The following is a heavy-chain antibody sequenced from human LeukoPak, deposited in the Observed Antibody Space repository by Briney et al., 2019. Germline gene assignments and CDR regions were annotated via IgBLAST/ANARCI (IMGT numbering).Heavy chain of an antibody. Sequence: SETLSLTCAVYGGSFSGYYWSWIRQPPGKGLEWIGEINHSGSTNYNPSLKSRVTISVDKSKNQFSLKLSSVTAADTAVYYCARVSSAATNYYFDYWGQGTLVTVSS. V-gene: IGHV4-34*01. CDR3: ARVSSAATNYYFDY. J-gene: IGHJ4*02. CDR1: GGSFSGYY. D-gene: IGHD2-15*01. CDR2: INHSGST.